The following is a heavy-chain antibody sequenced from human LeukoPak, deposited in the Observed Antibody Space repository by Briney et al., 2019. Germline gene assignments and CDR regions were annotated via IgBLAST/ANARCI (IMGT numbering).Heavy chain of an antibody. CDR3: ARDLLGSPNGGYGDFNIFDM. CDR1: GYTFTGYY. J-gene: IGHJ4*02. CDR2: INPDSGGT. D-gene: IGHD4-17*01. Sequence: ASVKVSCKASGYTFTGYYMHWVRQAPGQGLEWMGWINPDSGGTNYAQKFQGRVTMTRDMSISTAYMELSRLRSDDTAVYYCARDLLGSPNGGYGDFNIFDMWGQGTLVIVSS. V-gene: IGHV1-2*02.